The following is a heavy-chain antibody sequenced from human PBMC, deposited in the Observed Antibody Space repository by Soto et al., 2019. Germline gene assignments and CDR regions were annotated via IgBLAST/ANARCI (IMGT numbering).Heavy chain of an antibody. CDR1: GFTFSSYA. D-gene: IGHD3-3*01. J-gene: IGHJ3*02. V-gene: IGHV3-23*01. CDR3: AKGRVPRGITIFGVVTRDAFDI. CDR2: ISGSGGST. Sequence: GGSLRLSCAASGFTFSSYAMSWVRQAPGKGLEWVSAISGSGGSTYYADSVKGRFTISRDNSKNTLYLQMNSLRAEDTAVYYCAKGRVPRGITIFGVVTRDAFDIWGQGTMVTVSS.